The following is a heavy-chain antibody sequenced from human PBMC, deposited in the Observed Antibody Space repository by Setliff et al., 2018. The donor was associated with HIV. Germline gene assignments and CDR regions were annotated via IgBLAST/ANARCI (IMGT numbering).Heavy chain of an antibody. V-gene: IGHV5-51*01. CDR3: ARPRVADYFDSTGYYLPYAFDI. J-gene: IGHJ3*02. D-gene: IGHD3-22*01. Sequence: GESLKISCQGSGYSFTSYWIGWVRQMPGKGLEWMGIIYPGDSDTRYSPSFQGQVTISADRSLSTAYLQWTSLKASDTAMFYCARPRVADYFDSTGYYLPYAFDIWGQGTMVTVSS. CDR1: GYSFTSYW. CDR2: IYPGDSDT.